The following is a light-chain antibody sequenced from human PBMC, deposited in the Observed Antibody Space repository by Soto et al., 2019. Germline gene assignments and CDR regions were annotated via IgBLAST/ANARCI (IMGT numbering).Light chain of an antibody. CDR3: QQYNNWPPAT. CDR2: RAS. J-gene: IGKJ1*01. CDR1: QSVSSK. V-gene: IGKV3-15*01. Sequence: EIVMTQSPATLSVSPGERATLSCRASQSVSSKLAWYQQKPGQAPRLLIYRASTRATDIPARFSGSGSGTEFTLTISSLQSEDFAVYYGQQYNNWPPATFGQGNRVEIK.